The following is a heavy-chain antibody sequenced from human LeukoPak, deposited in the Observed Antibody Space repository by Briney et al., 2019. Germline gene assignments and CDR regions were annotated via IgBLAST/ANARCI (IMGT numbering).Heavy chain of an antibody. CDR2: ISDSGVTT. V-gene: IGHV3-23*01. CDR3: AKDTGVATIIYWYFDL. D-gene: IGHD5-12*01. CDR1: GFTFSSYA. Sequence: GGSLRLSCAASGFTFSSYAMSWVRQAPGKGLEWVSGISDSGVTTYYADSVKGRFTISRDNSKNTLYLQMNSLRAEDTAVYYCAKDTGVATIIYWYFDLWGRGTLVTVSS. J-gene: IGHJ2*01.